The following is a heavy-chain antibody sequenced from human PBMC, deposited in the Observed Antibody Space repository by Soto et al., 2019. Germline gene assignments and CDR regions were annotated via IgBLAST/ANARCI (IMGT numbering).Heavy chain of an antibody. CDR1: GYSFTNYW. CDR2: VDPSDSYT. J-gene: IGHJ4*02. Sequence: EVQLVQSGAEVKRPGQSLRISCEGSGYSFTNYWINWVRQLPGKGLEWMGAVDPSDSYTNYSPSFQGRVTISIDKSISTAYLHWNSLTASDTAIYYCARHGEDYSSSWLAYWGQGTLVTVSS. V-gene: IGHV5-10-1*03. D-gene: IGHD6-13*01. CDR3: ARHGEDYSSSWLAY.